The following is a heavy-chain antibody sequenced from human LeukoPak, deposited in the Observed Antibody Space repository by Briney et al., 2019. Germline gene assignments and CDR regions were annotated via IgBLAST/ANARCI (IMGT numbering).Heavy chain of an antibody. CDR2: ISADNGNT. V-gene: IGHV1-18*01. CDR1: GYTFSSYG. J-gene: IGHJ1*01. Sequence: ASVKVSCKASGYTFSSYGISWVRQAPGQGLERMGWISADNGNTNYAQKLQGRVTMTTDTSTSTAYMELRSLRSDDTAVYYCARGPTTPQYFQYWGQGTLVTVSS. D-gene: IGHD1-1*01. CDR3: ARGPTTPQYFQY.